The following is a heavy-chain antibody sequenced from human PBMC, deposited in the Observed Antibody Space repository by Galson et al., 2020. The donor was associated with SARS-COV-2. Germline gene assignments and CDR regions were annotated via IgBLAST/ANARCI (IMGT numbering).Heavy chain of an antibody. CDR1: GGSISNYH. Sequence: ETSETLSLTCTVPGGSISNYHWNWIRQPPGKGLEWIGYIYYSGTTNYNPSLKSRVTISVDTSKNQFSLKLSSVTAADTAVYYCARLSSSSFWGFDPWGQGTLVTVSS. CDR3: ARLSSSSFWGFDP. CDR2: IYYSGTT. J-gene: IGHJ5*02. D-gene: IGHD6-13*01. V-gene: IGHV4-59*08.